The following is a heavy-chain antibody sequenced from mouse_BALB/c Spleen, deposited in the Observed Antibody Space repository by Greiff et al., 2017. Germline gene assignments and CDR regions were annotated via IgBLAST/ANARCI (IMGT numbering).Heavy chain of an antibody. CDR1: GFTFTDYY. J-gene: IGHJ2*01. Sequence: EVQVVESGGGLVQPGGSLRLSCATSGFTFTDYYMSWVRQPPGKALEWLGFIRNKANGYTTEYSASVKGRFTISRDNSQSILYLQMNTLRAEDSATYYCARPLYYGSSFDYWGQGTTLTVSS. D-gene: IGHD1-1*01. V-gene: IGHV7-3*02. CDR3: ARPLYYGSSFDY. CDR2: IRNKANGYTT.